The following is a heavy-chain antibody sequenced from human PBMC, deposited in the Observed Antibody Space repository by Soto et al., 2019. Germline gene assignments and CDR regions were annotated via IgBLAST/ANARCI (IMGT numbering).Heavy chain of an antibody. D-gene: IGHD3-9*01. V-gene: IGHV1-2*02. J-gene: IGHJ6*02. CDR1: GYTFTGHY. CDR2: INPNSGDT. Sequence: GASVKVSCKASGYTFTGHYMHWVRQAPGQGLEWMGWINPNSGDTNYAQKFQGRVTMTRDTSISTAYMELSRLRSDDTDVYYCARGGYYDILTGYNNYYYYYGMDVWGQGTMVTVSS. CDR3: ARGGYYDILTGYNNYYYYYGMDV.